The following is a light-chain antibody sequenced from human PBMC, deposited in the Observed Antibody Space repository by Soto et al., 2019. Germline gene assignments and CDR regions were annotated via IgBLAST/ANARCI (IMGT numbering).Light chain of an antibody. CDR2: KAS. CDR3: QQYDNLPLT. Sequence: DIQVAQSPSTLPGSVRDRVTITCRASQTISSWLAWYQQKPGKAPKLLIYKASTLKSGVPSRFSGSGSGTEFTLTISSLQPDDFATYYCQQYDNLPLTFGGGTKVDI. V-gene: IGKV1-5*03. J-gene: IGKJ4*01. CDR1: QTISSW.